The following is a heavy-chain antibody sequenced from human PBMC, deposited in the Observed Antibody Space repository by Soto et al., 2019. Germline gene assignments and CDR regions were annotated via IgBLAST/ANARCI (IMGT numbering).Heavy chain of an antibody. J-gene: IGHJ6*03. CDR2: ISYDGSNK. Sequence: PGGSLRLSCAASGFTFSSYGMHWVRQAPGKGLEWVAVISYDGSNKYYADSVKGRFTISRDNSKNTLYLQMNSLRAEDTAVYYCAKDGVTYYDFWSGYYDRRDSYYYMDVWGKGTTVTVSS. CDR3: AKDGVTYYDFWSGYYDRRDSYYYMDV. CDR1: GFTFSSYG. D-gene: IGHD3-3*01. V-gene: IGHV3-30*18.